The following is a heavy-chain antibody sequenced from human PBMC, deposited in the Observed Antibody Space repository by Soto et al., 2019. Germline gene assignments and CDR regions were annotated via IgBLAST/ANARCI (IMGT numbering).Heavy chain of an antibody. J-gene: IGHJ4*02. CDR1: GGSISSYY. V-gene: IGHV4-59*08. CDR2: IYYSGST. D-gene: IGHD6-13*01. Sequence: PSETLSLTCTVSGGSISSYYWSWIRQPPGKGLEWIGYIYYSGSTNYNPSLKSRVTISVDTSKNQFSLKLSSVTAADTAVYYCARHRTASKRIAAASQFDDWGQGTLVTVSS. CDR3: ARHRTASKRIAAASQFDD.